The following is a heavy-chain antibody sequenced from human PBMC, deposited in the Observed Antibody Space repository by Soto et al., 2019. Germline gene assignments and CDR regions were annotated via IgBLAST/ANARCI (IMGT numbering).Heavy chain of an antibody. V-gene: IGHV3-23*01. CDR2: ISGSGGST. Sequence: GGSLRLSCAASGFTFSSYAMSWVRQAPGKGLEWVSAISGSGGSTYYADSVKGRFTISRDNAKNSLYLQMNSLRAEDTAVYYCARVGLRYFDWLLKRPLDYWGQGTLVTVSS. CDR1: GFTFSSYA. J-gene: IGHJ4*02. CDR3: ARVGLRYFDWLLKRPLDY. D-gene: IGHD3-9*01.